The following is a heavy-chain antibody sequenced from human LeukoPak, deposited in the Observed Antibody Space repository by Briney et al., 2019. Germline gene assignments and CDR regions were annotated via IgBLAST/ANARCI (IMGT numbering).Heavy chain of an antibody. J-gene: IGHJ4*02. V-gene: IGHV3-21*04. CDR2: INHFASHI. D-gene: IGHD4-17*01. CDR1: GFSMSSSA. Sequence: PGGSLRLSCAASGFSMSSSAMNGVRQAPGKGLDGVSSINHFASHIYYPVSVRGRITLSRDNAKNSVYLQMNSLRAEDTAVYYCAKGPYGGYSYYFDYWRQGTLVTVSS. CDR3: AKGPYGGYSYYFDY.